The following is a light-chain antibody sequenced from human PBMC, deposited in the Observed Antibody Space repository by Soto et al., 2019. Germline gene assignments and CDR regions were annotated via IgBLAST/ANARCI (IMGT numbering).Light chain of an antibody. CDR3: QHYDNWPPWT. Sequence: EIVMTQSPATLSVSPGERATLSCRASQSVSSNLAWYQQKPGQAPSLLIYGASTRANDIPARFSGSGSGTEFTLTIRSLQSEDIAVYYCQHYDNWPPWTFGQGTKVDIK. J-gene: IGKJ1*01. V-gene: IGKV3-15*01. CDR1: QSVSSN. CDR2: GAS.